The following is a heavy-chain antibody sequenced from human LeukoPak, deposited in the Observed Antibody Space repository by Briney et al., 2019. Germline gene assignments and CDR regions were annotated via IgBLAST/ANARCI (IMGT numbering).Heavy chain of an antibody. D-gene: IGHD3-9*01. CDR3: ARDAVFILGYFGGMSDR. J-gene: IGHJ5*02. Sequence: SVKVSCKASGGTFSSYAISWVRQAPGQGLEWMGRIIPILGIANYAQKFQGRVTITADKSTSTAYMELSSLRSEDTAVYYCARDAVFILGYFGGMSDRWGQGTLVTVSS. V-gene: IGHV1-69*04. CDR2: IIPILGIA. CDR1: GGTFSSYA.